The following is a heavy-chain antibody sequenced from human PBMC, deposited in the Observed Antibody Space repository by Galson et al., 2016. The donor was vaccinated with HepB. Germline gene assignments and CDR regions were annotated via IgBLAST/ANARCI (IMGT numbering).Heavy chain of an antibody. CDR2: IWYDGSSK. CDR3: ARAVYSDTGGSSRYFDL. V-gene: IGHV3-33*01. D-gene: IGHD3-10*01. J-gene: IGHJ2*01. CDR1: GFTFSKYG. Sequence: SLRLSCAASGFTFSKYGMHWVRQAPGKGLEWVAGIWYDGSSKNYADSVEGRFTISRDNSEKTLFLQMNSLRGDDTAVYYCARAVYSDTGGSSRYFDLWGRGTLVTVSS.